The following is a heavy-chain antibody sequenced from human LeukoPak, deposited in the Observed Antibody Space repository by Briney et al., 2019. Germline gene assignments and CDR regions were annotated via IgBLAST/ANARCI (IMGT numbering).Heavy chain of an antibody. CDR1: GFTFSSYS. J-gene: IGHJ4*02. V-gene: IGHV3-21*01. D-gene: IGHD3-16*01. CDR3: ARVAAGLGVDY. Sequence: GGSLRLSCAASGFTFSSYSMNWVRQAPGKGLEWVSSISSSSSYIYYEDSVKGRFTISRDNAKNSLYLQMNSLRAEDTAVYYCARVAAGLGVDYWGQGTLVTVSS. CDR2: ISSSSSYI.